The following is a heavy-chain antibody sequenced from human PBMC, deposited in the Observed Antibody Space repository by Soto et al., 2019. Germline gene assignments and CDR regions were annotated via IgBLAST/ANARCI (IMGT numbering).Heavy chain of an antibody. V-gene: IGHV3-23*01. CDR2: ISGGGDTT. CDR1: GFTFNNYA. CDR3: AKGRVGSGSLTPRVDF. J-gene: IGHJ4*02. Sequence: EVQLLESGGGLVQPGGSLRLSCAASGFTFNNYAMSWVRQAPGKGLEWVSAISGGGDTTSYADSVKGRFTVSRDGSKNTLYLQMNSLRAEDPALYYCAKGRVGSGSLTPRVDFWGQGTLVTVSS. D-gene: IGHD3-10*01.